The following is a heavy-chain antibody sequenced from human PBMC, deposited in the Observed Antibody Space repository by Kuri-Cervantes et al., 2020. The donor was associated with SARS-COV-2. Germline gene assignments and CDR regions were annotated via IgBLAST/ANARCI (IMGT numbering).Heavy chain of an antibody. J-gene: IGHJ6*02. CDR3: ARLGATKGSYYYGVDV. CDR2: MYYSGIT. V-gene: IGHV4-59*01. CDR1: GGSISSYY. D-gene: IGHD1-26*01. Sequence: ESLKISCTVPGGSISSYYWSWIRHPPGKGLEWIGYMYYSGITNYDPSLKSRVTISVDTSKNQLSLRLSSVTTADTAVYYCARLGATKGSYYYGVDVWGQGTTVTVSS.